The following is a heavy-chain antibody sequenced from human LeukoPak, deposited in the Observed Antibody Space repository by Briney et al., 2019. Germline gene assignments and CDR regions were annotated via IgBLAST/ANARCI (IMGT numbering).Heavy chain of an antibody. CDR3: ARVIPRIVGATIDY. CDR1: GGSISSYY. J-gene: IGHJ4*02. Sequence: SETLSLTCTVSGGSISSYYWSWIRQPPGKGLEWIGYIYYSGSTNYNPSLKSRVTISVDTSKNQFSLKLSSVTAADTAVYYCARVIPRIVGATIDYWGQGTLVTVSS. D-gene: IGHD1-26*01. CDR2: IYYSGST. V-gene: IGHV4-59*01.